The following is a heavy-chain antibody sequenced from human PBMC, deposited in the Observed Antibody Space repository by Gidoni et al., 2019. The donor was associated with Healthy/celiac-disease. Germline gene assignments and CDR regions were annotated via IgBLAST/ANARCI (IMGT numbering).Heavy chain of an antibody. Sequence: EVQLVESGGGLVQPGGSLRLSCAASGSTFSRYDMHWVRQATGKGLEWVSAIGTAGDTYYPGSVKGRFTISRENAKNSLYLQMNSLRAGDTAVYYCARGYYYDSSGYYLRYWYFDLWGRGTLVTVSS. D-gene: IGHD3-22*01. CDR2: IGTAGDT. J-gene: IGHJ2*01. CDR1: GSTFSRYD. CDR3: ARGYYYDSSGYYLRYWYFDL. V-gene: IGHV3-13*01.